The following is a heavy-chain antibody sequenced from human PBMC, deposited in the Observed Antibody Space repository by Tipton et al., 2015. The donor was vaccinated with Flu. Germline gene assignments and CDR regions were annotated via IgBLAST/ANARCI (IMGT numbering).Heavy chain of an antibody. CDR3: AKGHSGYSSSWYGDY. V-gene: IGHV3-9*01. CDR2: ISWNSGSI. CDR1: GFTFDDYA. D-gene: IGHD6-13*01. Sequence: GQLVQSGGGLVQPGRSLRLSCAASGFTFDDYAMHWVRQAPGKGLEWVSGISWNSGSIGYADSVKGRFTISRDNAKNSLYLQMNSLRAEDTALYYCAKGHSGYSSSWYGDYWGQGTLVTVSS. J-gene: IGHJ4*02.